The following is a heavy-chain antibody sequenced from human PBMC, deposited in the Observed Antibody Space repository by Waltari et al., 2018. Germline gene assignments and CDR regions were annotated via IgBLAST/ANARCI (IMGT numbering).Heavy chain of an antibody. V-gene: IGHV4-38-2*01. CDR3: VRNGLGYCTSSTCYKNXD. Sequence: QVQLQESGPGLVRPSETLSLTCAVSGYLINSGYYWRWVRPTPGKGLQWIGTIYHGGDKFYNPSLESRVTMSLDTSKNQLFLKLTSVTAEDTAMYYCVRNGLGYCTSSTCYKNXDWGQGXLVTVSS. CDR1: GYLINSGYY. J-gene: IGHJ1*01. CDR2: IYHGGDK. D-gene: IGHD2-2*01.